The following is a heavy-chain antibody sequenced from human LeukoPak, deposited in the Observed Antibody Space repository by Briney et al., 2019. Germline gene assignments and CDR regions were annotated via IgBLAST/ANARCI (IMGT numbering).Heavy chain of an antibody. CDR1: GFSFSSYA. Sequence: GRSLRLSCAASGFSFSSYAMHWVRQAPGKGLEWVAVISYDGSNKYYADSVKGRFTISRDNSKNTLYLQMNSLRAEDTAVYYCARDQGGGSRPFDYGDQGTLTAVSA. V-gene: IGHV3-30-3*01. J-gene: IGHJ4*02. D-gene: IGHD1-26*01. CDR2: ISYDGSNK. CDR3: ARDQGGGSRPFDY.